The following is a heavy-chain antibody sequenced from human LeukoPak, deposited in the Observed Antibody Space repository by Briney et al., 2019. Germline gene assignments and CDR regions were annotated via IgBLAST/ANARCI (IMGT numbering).Heavy chain of an antibody. V-gene: IGHV1-46*01. D-gene: IGHD6-13*01. Sequence: ASVKVSCKSSGYTFTRYYVHWVRQAPGQGLEWMGIINPSGGSTSYAQRFQGRVTLTRDTSTSTVYMELSSLRSEDTAVYYCARDRDSSSGFVDYWEQGTLVTVSS. CDR2: INPSGGST. J-gene: IGHJ4*02. CDR1: GYTFTRYY. CDR3: ARDRDSSSGFVDY.